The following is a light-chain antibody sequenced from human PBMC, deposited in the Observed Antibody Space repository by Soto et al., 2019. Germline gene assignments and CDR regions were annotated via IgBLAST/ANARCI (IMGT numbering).Light chain of an antibody. CDR1: SSDVGSYNL. Sequence: QSALTQPASVSGSPGQSITISCTGTSSDVGSYNLVSWFQQHPGKAPKLMIYEGSNRPSGVSNRFSGSKSGNTASLTISGLQAEDEADYYCCSFAGSSIPYVFGTGTKLTVL. J-gene: IGLJ1*01. V-gene: IGLV2-23*01. CDR2: EGS. CDR3: CSFAGSSIPYV.